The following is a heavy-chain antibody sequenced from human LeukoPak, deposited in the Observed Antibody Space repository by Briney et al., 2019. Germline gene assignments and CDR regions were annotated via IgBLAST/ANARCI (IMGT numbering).Heavy chain of an antibody. D-gene: IGHD2-2*01. J-gene: IGHJ5*02. CDR1: GGTFSSYA. V-gene: IGHV1-69*17. CDR2: IIPIFGIA. Sequence: SVKVSCKASGGTFSSYAISWVRQAPGQGLEWMGGIIPIFGIANYAQKFQGRVTITADKSTSTAYMELSSLRSEDTAVYYCARDCSSTSCYARSRVATPPWWFDPWGQGTLVTVSS. CDR3: ARDCSSTSCYARSRVATPPWWFDP.